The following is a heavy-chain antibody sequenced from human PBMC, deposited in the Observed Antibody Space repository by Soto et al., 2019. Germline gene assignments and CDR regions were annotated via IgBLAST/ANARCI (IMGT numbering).Heavy chain of an antibody. CDR2: FDPEDGES. J-gene: IGHJ6*03. Sequence: GASVKVSCKVSGYTLTELSIHWVRQAPGKGLEWVGGFDPEDGESIYAQKFQGRVTMTEDTSTDTAYMELSSLRSEDTAVYYCATSLPATYYYYYVDVWGKGTTVTVS. V-gene: IGHV1-24*01. CDR3: ATSLPATYYYYYVDV. CDR1: GYTLTELS.